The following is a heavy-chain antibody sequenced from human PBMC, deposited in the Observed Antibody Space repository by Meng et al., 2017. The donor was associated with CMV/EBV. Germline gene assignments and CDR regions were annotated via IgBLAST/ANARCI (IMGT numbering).Heavy chain of an antibody. CDR1: GYTFSSYY. D-gene: IGHD1-26*01. Sequence: QVQLVQYGAEVKKTGASVKVSCKASGYTFSSYYRHWVRQAPGQGLEWMGIINPSGGSTSYAQKFQGRVTMTRDTSTSTVYMELSSLRSEDTAVYYCARESGSVGDYWGQGTLVTVSS. V-gene: IGHV1-46*01. CDR3: ARESGSVGDY. CDR2: INPSGGST. J-gene: IGHJ4*02.